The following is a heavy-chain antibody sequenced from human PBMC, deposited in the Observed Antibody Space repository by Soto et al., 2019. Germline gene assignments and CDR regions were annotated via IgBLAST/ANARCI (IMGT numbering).Heavy chain of an antibody. Sequence: ASVKVSCKASGYTFTGYYMHWVRQAPGQGLEWMGWFNPNSGGTNYAQKFQGRVTMTRDTSISTAYMELSRLRSDDTAVYYCARPYCSSTSCDHFDYWGQGTLVTVSS. D-gene: IGHD2-2*01. CDR2: FNPNSGGT. CDR3: ARPYCSSTSCDHFDY. V-gene: IGHV1-2*02. CDR1: GYTFTGYY. J-gene: IGHJ4*02.